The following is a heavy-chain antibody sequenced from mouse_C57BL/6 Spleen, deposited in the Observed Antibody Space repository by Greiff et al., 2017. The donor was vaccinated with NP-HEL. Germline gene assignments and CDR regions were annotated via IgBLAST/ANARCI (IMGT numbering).Heavy chain of an antibody. J-gene: IGHJ1*03. CDR1: GFTFSDYG. CDR3: ARAGTWYFDV. CDR2: ISSGSSTI. Sequence: EVKLVESGGGLVKPGGSLKLSCAASGFTFSDYGMHWVRQAPEKGLEWVAYISSGSSTIYYADTVKGRFTISRDNAKNTLFLQMTSLRSEDTAMYYCARAGTWYFDVWGTGTTVTVSS. V-gene: IGHV5-17*01. D-gene: IGHD3-3*01.